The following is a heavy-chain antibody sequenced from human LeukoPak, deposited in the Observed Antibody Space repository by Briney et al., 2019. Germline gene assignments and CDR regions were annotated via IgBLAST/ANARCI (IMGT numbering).Heavy chain of an antibody. V-gene: IGHV1-3*01. CDR2: INAGNGNT. Sequence: ASVKASCKASGYTFTSYAMHWVRQAPGQRLEWMGWINAGNGNTKYSQKFQGRVTITRDTSASTAYMELSSLRSEDTAVYYCARATPSHYYFDYWGQGTLVTVSS. CDR3: ARATPSHYYFDY. J-gene: IGHJ4*02. CDR1: GYTFTSYA.